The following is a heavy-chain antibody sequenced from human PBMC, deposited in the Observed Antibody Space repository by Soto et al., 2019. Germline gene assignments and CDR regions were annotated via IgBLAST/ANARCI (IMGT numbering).Heavy chain of an antibody. CDR2: VNTYNCNP. CDR3: ARDSQYSTDWQRFDS. V-gene: IGHV1-18*01. Sequence: QVQLVQSGVEVTKPGASVKVSCKASGYTFTNYAISWVRQAPGRGLEWMGWVNTYNCNPNYAQIFQGRVTMTTDTSTGTAYMELRSLKSDDSAVYYCARDSQYSTDWQRFDSWGQGTLVTVSS. J-gene: IGHJ4*02. D-gene: IGHD6-6*01. CDR1: GYTFTNYA.